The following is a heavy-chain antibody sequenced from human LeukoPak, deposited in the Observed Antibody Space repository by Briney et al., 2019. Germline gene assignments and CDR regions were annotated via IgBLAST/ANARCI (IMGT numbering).Heavy chain of an antibody. CDR3: ARDLIASSVRRIAPAGSFDY. J-gene: IGHJ4*02. V-gene: IGHV1-2*02. CDR2: INPNSGVT. Sequence: ASVKVSCKASGYTFTAYYMHWVRQAPGQGPEWMGWINPNSGVTGYEQKFQGRVTMTRDTSISTAYMEVSRLISDDTAVYYCARDLIASSVRRIAPAGSFDYWGQGTLVTVSS. CDR1: GYTFTAYY. D-gene: IGHD6-13*01.